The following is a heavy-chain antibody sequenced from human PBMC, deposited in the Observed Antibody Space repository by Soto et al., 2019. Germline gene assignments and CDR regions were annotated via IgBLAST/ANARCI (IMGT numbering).Heavy chain of an antibody. CDR3: ASHAIWSGYYFVDY. V-gene: IGHV4-39*01. D-gene: IGHD3-3*01. J-gene: IGHJ4*02. CDR1: GGSISSSSYY. CDR2: IYYSGST. Sequence: PSETLSLTCTVSGGSISSSSYYWGWIRQPPGKGLEWIGSIYYSGSTYYNPSLKSRVTISVDTSKNQFSLKLSSVTAADTAVYYCASHAIWSGYYFVDYWGQGTLVTVSS.